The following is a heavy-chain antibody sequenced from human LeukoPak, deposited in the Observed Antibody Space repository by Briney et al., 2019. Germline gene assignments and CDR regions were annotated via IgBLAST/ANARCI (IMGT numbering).Heavy chain of an antibody. D-gene: IGHD4-23*01. J-gene: IGHJ5*02. CDR1: RFTLSSYS. Sequence: PGGSLRLSCAASRFTLSSYSMTWVRQAPGKGLEWVSVIYSGDTTYYTDPVKGRFIISRDNSKNTLYLQMNSLRAEDTAVYYCARVSVVANEEDTWFDPWGQGTLVTVSS. V-gene: IGHV3-66*01. CDR3: ARVSVVANEEDTWFDP. CDR2: IYSGDTT.